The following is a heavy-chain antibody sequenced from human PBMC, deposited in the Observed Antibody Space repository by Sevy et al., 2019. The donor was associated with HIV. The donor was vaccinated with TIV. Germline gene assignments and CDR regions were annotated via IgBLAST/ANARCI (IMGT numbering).Heavy chain of an antibody. V-gene: IGHV3-30*04. D-gene: IGHD2-8*01. CDR1: GFTFSSYP. Sequence: GGSLRLSCAASGFTFSSYPMHWVRQAPGKGLEWVSFISFDGTDKYYADSVKGRFTITRDNSKNTLFLQMNSLRAEDTAVYYCVRCTRMLPRSALDFWGQGTMVTVSS. J-gene: IGHJ3*01. CDR3: VRCTRMLPRSALDF. CDR2: ISFDGTDK.